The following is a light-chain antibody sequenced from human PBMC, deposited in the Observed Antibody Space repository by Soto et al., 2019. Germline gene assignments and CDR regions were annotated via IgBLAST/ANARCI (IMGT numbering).Light chain of an antibody. V-gene: IGKV1-27*01. J-gene: IGKJ1*01. CDR3: QKYNKAPWI. CDR1: QGISNY. CDR2: AAS. Sequence: DIQVTQSPSSLSASVGDRVTITCRAGQGISNYLAWYQQKPGTVPKLLISAASTLQSGVPSRFRGSGSGTSFILTITSLQPEDVATYYCQKYNKAPWIFGQGTKVDIK.